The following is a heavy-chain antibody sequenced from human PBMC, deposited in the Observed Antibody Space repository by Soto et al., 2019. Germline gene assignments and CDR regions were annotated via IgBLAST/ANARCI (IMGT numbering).Heavy chain of an antibody. V-gene: IGHV4-31*03. J-gene: IGHJ4*02. D-gene: IGHD1-1*01. CDR2: IYYSGST. Sequence: SETLSLTCTVSGGSISSGGYYWSWIRQHPGKGLEWIGYIYYSGSTYYNPSLKSRVTISVDTSKNQFSLKLSSVTAADTAVYYCARVKEDATTGKTISFDYWGQGTLVTVSS. CDR1: GGSISSGGYY. CDR3: ARVKEDATTGKTISFDY.